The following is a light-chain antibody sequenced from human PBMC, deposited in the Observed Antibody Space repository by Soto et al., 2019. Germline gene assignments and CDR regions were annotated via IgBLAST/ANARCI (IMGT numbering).Light chain of an antibody. CDR2: EVS. V-gene: IGLV2-8*01. CDR1: SSDVGGYNY. J-gene: IGLJ2*01. Sequence: QSVLTQPPSASGSPGQSVTISCTGTSSDVGGYNYVSWYQQHPGKAPKVMIYEVSKRPSGVPDRFSRSKSGNTASLTVSGLQAEDEADYYCSSYAGSNLVFGGGTKLTVL. CDR3: SSYAGSNLV.